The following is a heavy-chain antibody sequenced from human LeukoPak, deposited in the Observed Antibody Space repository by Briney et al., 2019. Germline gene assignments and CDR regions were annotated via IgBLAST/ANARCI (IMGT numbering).Heavy chain of an antibody. J-gene: IGHJ4*02. Sequence: PSETLSLTCAVYGGSFSGYYWSWIRQPPGKGLEWIGEINHSGSTNYNPSLKSRVTISVDTSKNQFSLKLSSVTAADTAVYYCARHGSQYYYGSGSYRPYYFDYWGQGTLVTVSS. D-gene: IGHD3-10*01. CDR3: ARHGSQYYYGSGSYRPYYFDY. CDR1: GGSFSGYY. CDR2: INHSGST. V-gene: IGHV4-34*01.